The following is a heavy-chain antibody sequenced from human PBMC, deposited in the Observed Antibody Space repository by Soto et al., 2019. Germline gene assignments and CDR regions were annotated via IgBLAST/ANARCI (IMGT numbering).Heavy chain of an antibody. V-gene: IGHV1-3*01. Sequence: SVNVSCKSSGYTFTSYAMHWVRQATEQRLAWLRWINDEKGNKKYSQEFQGRGTINRDTSERTAYMELSSLRSEDTAVYYCAVLLFGEPYYPSLYYYYYYMDVWGNGTTVTVSS. CDR3: AVLLFGEPYYPSLYYYYYYMDV. CDR1: GYTFTSYA. J-gene: IGHJ6*03. D-gene: IGHD3-10*01. CDR2: INDEKGNK.